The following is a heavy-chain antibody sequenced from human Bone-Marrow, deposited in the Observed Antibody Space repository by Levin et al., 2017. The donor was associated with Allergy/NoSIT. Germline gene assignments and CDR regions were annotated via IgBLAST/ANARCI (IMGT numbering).Heavy chain of an antibody. CDR3: ATLGPGSRYPRIDF. CDR1: GVSLTSHDYY. CDR2: MYASLGT. V-gene: IGHV4-39*01. D-gene: IGHD3-16*02. Sequence: SQTLSLPCSVSGVSLTSHDYYWGWIRQPPGKGLEWIGTMYASLGTKYNPSLKSRVTMSADTSKNQFTLTMRSMTAADTAVFYCATLGPGSRYPRIDFWGQGTLVTVSS. J-gene: IGHJ4*02.